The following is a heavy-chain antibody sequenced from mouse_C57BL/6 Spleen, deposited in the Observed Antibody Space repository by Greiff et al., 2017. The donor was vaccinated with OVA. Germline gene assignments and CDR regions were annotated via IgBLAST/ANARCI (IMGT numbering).Heavy chain of an antibody. CDR1: GFTFSDYY. D-gene: IGHD1-1*01. J-gene: IGHJ1*03. CDR2: INYDGSST. Sequence: EVNVVESEGGLVQPGSSMKLSCTASGFTFSDYYMAWVRQVPEKGLEWVANINYDGSSTYYLDSLKSRFIISRDNAKDILYLQMSSLKSEDTATYYCARETPTTVVATDWYFDVWGTGTTVTVSS. CDR3: ARETPTTVVATDWYFDV. V-gene: IGHV5-16*01.